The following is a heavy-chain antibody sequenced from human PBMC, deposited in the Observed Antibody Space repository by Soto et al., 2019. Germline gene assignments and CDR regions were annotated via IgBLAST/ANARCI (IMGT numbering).Heavy chain of an antibody. CDR2: INLSGGS. CDR3: ARLRQSGYSYGFLAAYYYYGMDV. D-gene: IGHD5-18*01. J-gene: IGHJ6*02. Sequence: SETLSLTCAVSGGSLSAFYYNWVRQSPGKGLEWIGQINLSGGSKYNPSLESRVTLSVDASKNEVSLNLTSVTAADTAVYYCARLRQSGYSYGFLAAYYYYGMDVWGQGTTVTVSS. V-gene: IGHV4-34*01. CDR1: GGSLSAFY.